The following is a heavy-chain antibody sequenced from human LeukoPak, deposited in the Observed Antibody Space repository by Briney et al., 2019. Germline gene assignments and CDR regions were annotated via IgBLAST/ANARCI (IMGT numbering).Heavy chain of an antibody. D-gene: IGHD2-2*01. V-gene: IGHV4-38-2*01. J-gene: IGHJ5*02. Sequence: SETLSLTCAVSGYSISSGYYWGWIRQPPGKGLEWIGSIYHSGSTYYNPSLKSRVTISADTSKNQFSLKLSSVTAADTAVYYCARVIGYCSSTSCYWFDHWGQGTLVTVSS. CDR2: IYHSGST. CDR1: GYSISSGYY. CDR3: ARVIGYCSSTSCYWFDH.